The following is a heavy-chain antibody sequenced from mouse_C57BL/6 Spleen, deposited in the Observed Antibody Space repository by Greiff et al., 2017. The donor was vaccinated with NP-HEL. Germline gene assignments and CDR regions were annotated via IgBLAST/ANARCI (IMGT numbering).Heavy chain of an antibody. Sequence: EVQRVESGGGLVKPGGSLKLSCAASGFTFSSYAMSWVRQTPEKRLEWVATISDGGSYTYYPDNVKGRFTISRDNAKNNLYLQMSHLKSEDTAMYYCARDATTVVEGWFAYWGQGTLVTVSA. D-gene: IGHD1-1*01. CDR1: GFTFSSYA. J-gene: IGHJ3*01. V-gene: IGHV5-4*01. CDR3: ARDATTVVEGWFAY. CDR2: ISDGGSYT.